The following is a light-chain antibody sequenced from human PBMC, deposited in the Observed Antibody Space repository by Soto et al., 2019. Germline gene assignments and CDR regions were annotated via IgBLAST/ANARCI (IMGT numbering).Light chain of an antibody. CDR2: DVS. CDR3: CSFASSNTLYV. J-gene: IGLJ1*01. CDR1: ISDVGSYNY. V-gene: IGLV2-11*01. Sequence: QSVLTQPRSVSGSPGQSVTISCTGTISDVGSYNYVSWYQHHPGKAPKLMIYDVSERPSGVPDRFSGSKSGSTASLTISGLQAEDEAIYFCCSFASSNTLYVFGTGTKLTVL.